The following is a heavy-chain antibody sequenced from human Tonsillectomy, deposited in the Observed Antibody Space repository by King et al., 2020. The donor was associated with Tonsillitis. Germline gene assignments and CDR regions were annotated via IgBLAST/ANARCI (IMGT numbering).Heavy chain of an antibody. CDR3: AREGRAEGRGIGGFDI. CDR2: INQGGGT. V-gene: IGHV4-34*01. Sequence: VQLQQWGAGLLKPSETLSLTCAVYGGSFSDYYWTWIRQPPGEGREWIGEINQGGGTNYNSSLKSRVTISVDTSKNQFSLKLSSVTAADTALYYCAREGRAEGRGIGGFDIWGQGTRVTVSS. CDR1: GGSFSDYY. D-gene: IGHD2-15*01. J-gene: IGHJ3*02.